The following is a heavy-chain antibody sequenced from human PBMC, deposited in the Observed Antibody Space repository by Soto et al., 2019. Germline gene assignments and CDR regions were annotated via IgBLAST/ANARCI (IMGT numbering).Heavy chain of an antibody. J-gene: IGHJ3*02. CDR1: GDSISTYY. CDR3: ARARSSSWLDAFDI. CDR2: IYYSGST. D-gene: IGHD6-13*01. V-gene: IGHV4-59*01. Sequence: SETLSLTCTVSGDSISTYYWSWIRQPPGKGLEWIGYIYYSGSTNYNPSLKSRVTISVDTSKNQFSLKLSSVTAADTAVYYCARARSSSWLDAFDIWGQGTMVTVSS.